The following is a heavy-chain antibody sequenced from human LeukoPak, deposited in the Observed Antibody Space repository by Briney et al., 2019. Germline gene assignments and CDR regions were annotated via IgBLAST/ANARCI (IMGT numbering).Heavy chain of an antibody. D-gene: IGHD1-1*01. CDR3: ASSGTKYYYYGMDV. CDR1: GFTFSDYY. J-gene: IGHJ6*02. CDR2: ISSSGSTI. V-gene: IGHV3-11*01. Sequence: GGSLRLSRAASGFTFSDYYMCWIRQAPGKGLEWVSYISSSGSTIYYADSVKGRFTISRDNAKNSLYLQMNSLRAEDTAVYYCASSGTKYYYYGMDVWGQGTTVTVSS.